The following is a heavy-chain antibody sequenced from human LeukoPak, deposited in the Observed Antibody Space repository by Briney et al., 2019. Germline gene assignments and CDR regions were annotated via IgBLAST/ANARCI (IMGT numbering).Heavy chain of an antibody. CDR2: IKQDGSEK. Sequence: GGSLRLSCAASGFTFSNYWMSWVRQAPGKGPEWVANIKQDGSEKYYVDSVKGRFTISRDNAKNSMYPQMNSLRAEDTAVYSCARGDSSTTWQDWFDPWGQGTLVTVSS. CDR1: GFTFSNYW. J-gene: IGHJ5*02. CDR3: ARGDSSTTWQDWFDP. V-gene: IGHV3-7*01. D-gene: IGHD2-2*01.